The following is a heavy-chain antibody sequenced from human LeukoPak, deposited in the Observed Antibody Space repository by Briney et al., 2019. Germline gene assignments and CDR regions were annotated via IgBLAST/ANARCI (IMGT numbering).Heavy chain of an antibody. V-gene: IGHV3-23*01. CDR1: GFPFSNYA. Sequence: GGSLRLSCAASGFPFSNYAMSWVRQAPGNGLEWVSAITATSSSTYDADSVQGRFTLSRDNSKNTLYLQMNSLRPEDTAIYYCAKLFDSGTYNNFFHYWGQGTLVTVSS. D-gene: IGHD3-10*01. CDR3: AKLFDSGTYNNFFHY. J-gene: IGHJ4*02. CDR2: ITATSSST.